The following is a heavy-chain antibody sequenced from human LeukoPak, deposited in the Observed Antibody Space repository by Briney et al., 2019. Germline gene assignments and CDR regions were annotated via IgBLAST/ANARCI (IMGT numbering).Heavy chain of an antibody. CDR3: ARGYRITMVRGVPPRFDP. D-gene: IGHD3-10*01. J-gene: IGHJ5*02. CDR1: GGSSSGYY. CDR2: INHSGST. V-gene: IGHV4-34*01. Sequence: KTSETLSLACAVYGGSSSGYYWSWIRQPPGKGLEWIGEINHSGSTNYNPSLKSRVTISVDTSKNQFSLKLSSVTAADTAVYYCARGYRITMVRGVPPRFDPWGQGTLVTVSS.